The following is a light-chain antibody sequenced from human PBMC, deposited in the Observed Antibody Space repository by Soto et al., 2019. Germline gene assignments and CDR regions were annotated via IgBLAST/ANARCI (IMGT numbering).Light chain of an antibody. CDR1: QSIRGY. CDR3: QQGYTTPLT. CDR2: ADS. Sequence: DTQMTQSPYSLSASVGDRVTITSRASQSIRGYLNWYQQKPGKAPKPLIYADSSLHSGVPSRFSGSASATEFTLTISSLQPDDFATYYCQQGYTTPLTFGQGTLMEIK. V-gene: IGKV1-39*01. J-gene: IGKJ5*01.